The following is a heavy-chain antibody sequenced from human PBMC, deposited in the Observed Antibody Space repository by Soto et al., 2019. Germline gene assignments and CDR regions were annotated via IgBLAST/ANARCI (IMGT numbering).Heavy chain of an antibody. D-gene: IGHD3-10*01. J-gene: IGHJ6*02. CDR1: GGSISSGDYY. Sequence: SETLSLTCTVSGGSISSGDYYWSWIRQPPGKGLEWIGYIYYSGSTYYNPSLKSRVTISVDTSKNQFSLKLSSVTAADTAVYYCARGRIWFGELLRGMDVWGQGTTVTVSS. CDR2: IYYSGST. V-gene: IGHV4-30-4*01. CDR3: ARGRIWFGELLRGMDV.